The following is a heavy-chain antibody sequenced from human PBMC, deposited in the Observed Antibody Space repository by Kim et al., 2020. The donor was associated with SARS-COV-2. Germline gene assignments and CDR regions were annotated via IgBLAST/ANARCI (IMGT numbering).Heavy chain of an antibody. CDR2: NK. Sequence: NKSYADSVKGPFTSYRDDSKNTLYLPMNSLRAEDTAVYYCAKGQLWSRFDYWGQGTLVTVSS. V-gene: IGHV3-30*02. J-gene: IGHJ4*02. CDR3: AKGQLWSRFDY. D-gene: IGHD5-18*01.